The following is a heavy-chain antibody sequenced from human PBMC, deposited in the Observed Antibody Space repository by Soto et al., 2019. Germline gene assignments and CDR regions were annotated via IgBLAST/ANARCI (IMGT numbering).Heavy chain of an antibody. CDR1: GSTFANFV. CDR3: AKLAKYGVVVEYFDS. CDR2: ISSSGRST. Sequence: GGSRTLSWVASGSTFANFVMGGVGPAAGKGLCWVSGISSSGRSTYYADSVKGRFTTSSANSKNTLYLQMASLRGDDTGVYYCAKLAKYGVVVEYFDSWGQGALVTVSS. D-gene: IGHD3-3*01. V-gene: IGHV3-23*01. J-gene: IGHJ4*02.